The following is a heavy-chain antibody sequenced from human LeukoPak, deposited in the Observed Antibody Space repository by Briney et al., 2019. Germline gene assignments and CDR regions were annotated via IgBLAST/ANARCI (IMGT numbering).Heavy chain of an antibody. CDR1: GFTFSDYY. V-gene: IGHV3-11*04. Sequence: PGGSLRLSCGASGFTFSDYYMSWIRQAPGKGLEWVSYISSSGSTIYYADSVKGRFTISRDNAKNSLYLQMNSLRAEDTAVYYCAREPGYDFWSGYYRGFYYYMDVWGKGTTVTVSS. J-gene: IGHJ6*03. CDR3: AREPGYDFWSGYYRGFYYYMDV. CDR2: ISSSGSTI. D-gene: IGHD3-3*01.